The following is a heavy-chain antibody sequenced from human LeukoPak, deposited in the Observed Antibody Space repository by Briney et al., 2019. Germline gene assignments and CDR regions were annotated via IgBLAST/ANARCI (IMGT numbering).Heavy chain of an antibody. CDR1: GVSFSGYY. J-gene: IGHJ4*02. CDR2: INHSGST. D-gene: IGHD3-22*01. Sequence: SETLSLTCAVYGVSFSGYYWSWIRQPPGKGLEWIGEINHSGSTNYNPSLKSRVTISVDTSKNQFSLQLSSVTAADTAVYYCATGSYDSSGYSFDYWGQGTLVTVSS. V-gene: IGHV4-34*01. CDR3: ATGSYDSSGYSFDY.